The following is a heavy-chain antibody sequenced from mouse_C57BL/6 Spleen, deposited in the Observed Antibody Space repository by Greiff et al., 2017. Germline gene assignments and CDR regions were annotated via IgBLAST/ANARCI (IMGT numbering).Heavy chain of an antibody. CDR1: GYTFTDYE. V-gene: IGHV1-15*01. D-gene: IGHD2-1*01. Sequence: QVQLQQSGAELVRPGASVTLSCKASGYTFTDYEMHWVKQTPVHGLEWIGAIDPETGGTAYNQKFKGKAILTADKSSSTAYMELRSLTSEDSAVYYCTRGIYYGNPYYAMDYWGQGTSVTVSS. CDR3: TRGIYYGNPYYAMDY. J-gene: IGHJ4*01. CDR2: IDPETGGT.